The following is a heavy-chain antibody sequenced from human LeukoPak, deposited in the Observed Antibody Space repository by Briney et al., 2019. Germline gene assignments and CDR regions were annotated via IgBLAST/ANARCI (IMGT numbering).Heavy chain of an antibody. CDR3: ARAGYYYDSSGYYSFDY. J-gene: IGHJ4*02. V-gene: IGHV4-59*01. Sequence: SETLSLTCAVYGGSFSGYYWSWIRQPPGKGLEWIGSIYYSGSTNYNPSLKSRVTISVDTSKNQFSLKLSSVTAADTAVYYCARAGYYYDSSGYYSFDYWGQGTLVTVSS. D-gene: IGHD3-22*01. CDR1: GGSFSGYY. CDR2: IYYSGST.